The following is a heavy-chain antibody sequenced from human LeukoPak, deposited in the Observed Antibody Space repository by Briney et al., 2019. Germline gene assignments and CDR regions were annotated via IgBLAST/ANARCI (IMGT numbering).Heavy chain of an antibody. Sequence: PGGSLRLSCAASGFTFSSSWMYWVRQAPGKGLVWVSRINSDESITTYADSVKGRFTISRDNSKNTLYLQMNSLRGEDTAVYYCARGGLTIAEATTSWYLDYWGQGTLVTVSS. V-gene: IGHV3-74*01. CDR1: GFTFSSSW. CDR2: INSDESIT. D-gene: IGHD1-26*01. CDR3: ARGGLTIAEATTSWYLDY. J-gene: IGHJ4*02.